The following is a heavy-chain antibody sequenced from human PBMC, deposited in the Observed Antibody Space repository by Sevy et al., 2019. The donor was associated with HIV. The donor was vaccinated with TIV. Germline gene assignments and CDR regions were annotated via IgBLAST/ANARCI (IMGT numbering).Heavy chain of an antibody. D-gene: IGHD2-2*01. Sequence: ASVKVYCKASGGTFSKYAISWVRQAPGQGLEWMGGIIPIFGTANYAQKFQGRVTITADESTSTAYMELSSLRSEDTAVSYCARDRGFSSTSEYGIDVWGQGTTVTVSS. V-gene: IGHV1-69*13. CDR2: IIPIFGTA. CDR1: GGTFSKYA. J-gene: IGHJ6*02. CDR3: ARDRGFSSTSEYGIDV.